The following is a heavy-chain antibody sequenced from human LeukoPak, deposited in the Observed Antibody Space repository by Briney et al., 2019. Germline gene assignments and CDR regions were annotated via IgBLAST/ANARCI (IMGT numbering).Heavy chain of an antibody. CDR1: GXSITNYY. D-gene: IGHD5-24*01. CDR3: ARAGDGGGRYGGLIDY. V-gene: IGHV4-59*01. Sequence: PSETLSLTCTVCGXSITNYYGIWIRQPPGKGLEWIGYNYYNGSTYYNPSLKSRVTISLDTSKNQFSLKLSSVTAADTAVYCCARAGDGGGRYGGLIDYWGQGTLVTVSS. CDR2: NYYNGST. J-gene: IGHJ4*02.